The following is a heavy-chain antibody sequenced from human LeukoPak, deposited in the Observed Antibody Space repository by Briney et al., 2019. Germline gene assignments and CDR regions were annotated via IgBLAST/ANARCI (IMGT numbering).Heavy chain of an antibody. Sequence: GGSLRLSCAASGFTFSSYSMNWVRQAPGKGLEWVSSISSSSSSYIYYADSVKGRFTISRDNAKNSLYLQMNSLRAEDTAVYYCAKFIAAPFYFDYWGQGALVTVSS. V-gene: IGHV3-21*01. CDR2: ISSSSSSYI. D-gene: IGHD6-13*01. CDR3: AKFIAAPFYFDY. J-gene: IGHJ4*02. CDR1: GFTFSSYS.